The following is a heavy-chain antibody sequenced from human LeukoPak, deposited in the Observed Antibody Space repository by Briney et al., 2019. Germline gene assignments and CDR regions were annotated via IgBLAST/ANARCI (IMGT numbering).Heavy chain of an antibody. V-gene: IGHV3-11*04. CDR1: GFAFSDYY. D-gene: IGHD6-25*01. CDR3: ARRSGYPKVAFDI. J-gene: IGHJ3*02. Sequence: GGSLRLSCAASGFAFSDYYMSWIRQAPGKGLEWVSYISSSGSTIYYADSVKGRFTISRDNAKNSLYLQMNSLRAEDTAVYYCARRSGYPKVAFDIWGQGTMVTVSS. CDR2: ISSSGSTI.